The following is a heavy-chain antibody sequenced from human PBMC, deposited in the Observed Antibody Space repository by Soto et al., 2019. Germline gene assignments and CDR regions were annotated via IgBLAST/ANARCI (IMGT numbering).Heavy chain of an antibody. J-gene: IGHJ4*02. CDR1: GFTFSSYG. V-gene: IGHV3-30*18. CDR3: AKDCSGGSCTRRYFDY. CDR2: ISYDGSNK. D-gene: IGHD2-15*01. Sequence: QVQLVESGGGVVQPGRSLRLSCAASGFTFSSYGMHWVRQAPGKGLEWVAVISYDGSNKYYADSVKGRFTISRDNSKNTLYLQMNSLRAEDKAVYYCAKDCSGGSCTRRYFDYWGQGTLVTVSS.